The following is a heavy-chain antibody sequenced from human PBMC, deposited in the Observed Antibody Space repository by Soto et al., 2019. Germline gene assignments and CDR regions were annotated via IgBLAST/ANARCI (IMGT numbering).Heavy chain of an antibody. V-gene: IGHV4-39*01. CDR2: IYYSGST. J-gene: IGHJ4*02. Sequence: QLQLQESGPGLVKPSETLSLTCTVSGGSISSSSYYWGWIRQPPGKGLEWIGSIYYSGSTYYNPSLKSLVTISVDTSKNQFSLKLSSVTAADTAVYYCAAHYDYIWGSYRPVDYWGQGTLVTVSS. D-gene: IGHD3-16*02. CDR1: GGSISSSSYY. CDR3: AAHYDYIWGSYRPVDY.